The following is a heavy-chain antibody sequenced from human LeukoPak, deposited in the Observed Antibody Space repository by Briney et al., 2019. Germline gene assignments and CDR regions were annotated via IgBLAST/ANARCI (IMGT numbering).Heavy chain of an antibody. Sequence: ASVKVSCKASGYTFTSYAISWVRQAPGQGLEWMGRIIPILGIANYAQKFQGRVTITADKSTSTAYMELSSLRSEDTAVYYCARAREVSPFDYWGQGTLVTVSS. V-gene: IGHV1-69*04. CDR1: GYTFTSYA. CDR2: IIPILGIA. J-gene: IGHJ4*02. CDR3: ARAREVSPFDY. D-gene: IGHD1-26*01.